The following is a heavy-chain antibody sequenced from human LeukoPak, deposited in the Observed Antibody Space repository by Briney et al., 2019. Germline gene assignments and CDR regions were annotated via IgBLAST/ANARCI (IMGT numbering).Heavy chain of an antibody. CDR2: INEDGSTT. J-gene: IGHJ4*02. Sequence: GGSLRLSCAASGFTFSSNWMHWVRQAPGKGLVWVSRINEDGSTTNYADSVKGRFTISRDNAKNTLYLQMNSLRAEDTAVYYCAKGPYYYDSSGYYYEFDYWGQGTLVTVSS. V-gene: IGHV3-74*01. CDR1: GFTFSSNW. CDR3: AKGPYYYDSSGYYYEFDY. D-gene: IGHD3-22*01.